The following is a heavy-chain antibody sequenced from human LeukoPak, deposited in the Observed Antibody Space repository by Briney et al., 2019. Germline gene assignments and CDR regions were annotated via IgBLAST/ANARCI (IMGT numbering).Heavy chain of an antibody. CDR2: IYTSGST. CDR3: ARTYCSSTSCYRFFAFDI. V-gene: IGHV4-61*02. D-gene: IGHD2-2*01. Sequence: SETLSLTCTVSGGSISSGSYYWSWIRQPAGKGLEWIRRIYTSGSTNYNPSLKSRVTISVDTSKNQFSLKLSSVTAADTAVYYCARTYCSSTSCYRFFAFDIWGQGTMVTVSS. J-gene: IGHJ3*02. CDR1: GGSISSGSYY.